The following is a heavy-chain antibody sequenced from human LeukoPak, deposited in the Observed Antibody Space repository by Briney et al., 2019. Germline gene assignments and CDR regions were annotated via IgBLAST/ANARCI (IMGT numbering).Heavy chain of an antibody. CDR1: GGSISSSSYY. Sequence: SETLSLTCTVSGGSISSSSYYWGWIRQPPGKGLECIGSIYYRGTTYYNPSLKTRVTISVDTSKNQFSLKLSSVTAGDTAVSYCARLTAATTSGHEGTFAYWGQGTLVTVSS. D-gene: IGHD1-14*01. CDR3: ARLTAATTSGHEGTFAY. CDR2: IYYRGTT. J-gene: IGHJ4*02. V-gene: IGHV4-39*01.